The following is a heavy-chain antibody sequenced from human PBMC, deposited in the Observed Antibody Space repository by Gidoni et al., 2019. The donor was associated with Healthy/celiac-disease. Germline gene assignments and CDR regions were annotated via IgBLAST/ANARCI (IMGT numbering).Heavy chain of an antibody. J-gene: IGHJ5*02. Sequence: QLQLQESGPGLVKPSETLSLTCTVSGGSISSSSYYWGWIRQPPGKGLEWIGSIYYSGSTYYNPSLKSRVTISVDTSKNQFSLKLSSVTAADTAVYYCARPSWYPTEEGWFDPWGQGTLVTVSS. D-gene: IGHD6-13*01. V-gene: IGHV4-39*01. CDR2: IYYSGST. CDR3: ARPSWYPTEEGWFDP. CDR1: GGSISSSSYY.